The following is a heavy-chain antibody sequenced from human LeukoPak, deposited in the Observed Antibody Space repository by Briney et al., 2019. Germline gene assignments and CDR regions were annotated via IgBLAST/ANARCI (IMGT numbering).Heavy chain of an antibody. J-gene: IGHJ4*02. CDR3: ARMTSSGWYAAGYYFDY. D-gene: IGHD6-19*01. CDR1: GGSTRSYY. Sequence: SETLSFPGTASGGSTRSYYWSWIRKPPGKELKGIGYIYFSGSTNYNPSLKSRVTISVDTSKNQFSLKMSSVTAADTAVYYCARMTSSGWYAAGYYFDYWGQGTLVTVSS. CDR2: IYFSGST. V-gene: IGHV4-59*01.